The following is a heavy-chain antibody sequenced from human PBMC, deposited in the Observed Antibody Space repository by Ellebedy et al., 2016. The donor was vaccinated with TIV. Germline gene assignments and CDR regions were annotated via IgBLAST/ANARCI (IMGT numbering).Heavy chain of an antibody. CDR1: GFNINTYA. Sequence: GESLKISXAASGFNINTYAMSWVRQAPGKGLEWVAGLTGGDFSEDYVDSVRGRFTISRDSSRNTLYLQMEGLRAEDTARYHCAKAYSSGRYVGWFDPWGQGTQVIVSS. D-gene: IGHD3-22*01. CDR2: LTGGDFSE. CDR3: AKAYSSGRYVGWFDP. J-gene: IGHJ5*02. V-gene: IGHV3-23*01.